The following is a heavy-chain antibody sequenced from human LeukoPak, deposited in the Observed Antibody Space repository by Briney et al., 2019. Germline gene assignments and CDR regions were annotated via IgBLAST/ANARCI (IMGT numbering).Heavy chain of an antibody. V-gene: IGHV4-4*09. D-gene: IGHD3-10*01. CDR2: IYSSGNT. Sequence: PSETLSLTCSLSGGSITNYYWSWIRQPPGKGLEWTAWIYSSGNTEYNPSLKSRVTISLGTSNNQFSLRLTSVTASDTAVYYCARTGAYSGSGPSWAFDIWGQGTVVTVSS. J-gene: IGHJ3*02. CDR1: GGSITNYY. CDR3: ARTGAYSGSGPSWAFDI.